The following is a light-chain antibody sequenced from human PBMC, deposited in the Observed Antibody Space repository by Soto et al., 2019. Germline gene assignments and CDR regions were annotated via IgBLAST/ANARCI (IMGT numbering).Light chain of an antibody. CDR3: QQYNSYSRT. CDR2: GAS. J-gene: IGKJ1*01. CDR1: QSVISDY. Sequence: EIVLTQSPGTLSLSPGDRATLSCRASQSVISDYLAWYQQKPGQAPRLLIYGASGRATGIPDRFSGSGSGTDFTLTISSLQPDDFATYYCQQYNSYSRTFGQGTKVDIK. V-gene: IGKV3-20*01.